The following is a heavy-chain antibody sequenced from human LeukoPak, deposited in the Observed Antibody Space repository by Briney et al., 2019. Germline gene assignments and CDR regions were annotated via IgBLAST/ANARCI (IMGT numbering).Heavy chain of an antibody. D-gene: IGHD3-10*01. CDR2: IYYSGST. CDR1: GGSISSGDYY. Sequence: KPSETLSLTCTVSGGSISSGDYYWSWIRQPPGKGLEWIGYIYYSGSTYYNPSLKSRVTISVDTSRNQFSLKLSSVTAADTAVYYCARGYGSGSYYSYWGQGTLVTASS. CDR3: ARGYGSGSYYSY. V-gene: IGHV4-30-4*01. J-gene: IGHJ4*02.